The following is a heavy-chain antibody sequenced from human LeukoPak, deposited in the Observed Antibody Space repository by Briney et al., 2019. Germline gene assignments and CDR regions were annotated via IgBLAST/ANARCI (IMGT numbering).Heavy chain of an antibody. V-gene: IGHV4-39*07. Sequence: SETLSLTCTVSGGSISSSSYYWGWIRQPPGKGLEWIGSIYYSGSTYYNPSLKSRVTISVDPSKNQFSLKLNSVTAADTAFYYCARDGVHYYDSSGYFAAFDIWGQGTMVTVSS. CDR1: GGSISSSSYY. J-gene: IGHJ3*02. CDR3: ARDGVHYYDSSGYFAAFDI. CDR2: IYYSGST. D-gene: IGHD3-22*01.